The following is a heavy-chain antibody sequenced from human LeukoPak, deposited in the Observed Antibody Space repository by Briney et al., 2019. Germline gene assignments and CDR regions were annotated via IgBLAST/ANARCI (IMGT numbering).Heavy chain of an antibody. CDR2: INPNSGDT. V-gene: IGHV1-2*02. CDR1: GYTFTGYY. D-gene: IGHD5-18*01. CDR3: AREQDIGMVSALDY. Sequence: ASVTVSCKASGYTFTGYYMHWVRQAPGQGLEWMGWINPNSGDTNYAQKFQGRVTMTRDTSISTAYMELSRLRSDDTAVYYCAREQDIGMVSALDYWGQGTLVTVSS. J-gene: IGHJ4*02.